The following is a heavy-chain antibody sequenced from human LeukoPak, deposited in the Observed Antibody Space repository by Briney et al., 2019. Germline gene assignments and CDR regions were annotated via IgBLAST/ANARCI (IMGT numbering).Heavy chain of an antibody. CDR2: ISGGGETT. Sequence: GGSLRLSCAASGFTFNNYAMNWVRQAPGKGLEWVSSISGGGETTYYADSAKGRFTISRDNSQNTLYLQMNSLRAEDTAIYYCARDYADYVGYFLFDYWGQGTLVTVSS. CDR3: ARDYADYVGYFLFDY. J-gene: IGHJ4*02. CDR1: GFTFNNYA. D-gene: IGHD4-17*01. V-gene: IGHV3-23*01.